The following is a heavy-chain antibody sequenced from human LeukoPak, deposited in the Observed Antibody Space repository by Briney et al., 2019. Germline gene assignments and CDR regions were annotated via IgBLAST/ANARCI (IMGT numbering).Heavy chain of an antibody. J-gene: IGHJ4*02. V-gene: IGHV3-30-3*01. Sequence: PGRSLRLSCAVSGFTFSNNAMHWVRQTPGMGLEWVAVISFDGSNKYYADSVKGRFTISRDNSKNTLYLQMNSLRAEDTAVYYCARTGKYSSSWVSPFDYWGQGTLVTVSS. CDR2: ISFDGSNK. D-gene: IGHD6-13*01. CDR3: ARTGKYSSSWVSPFDY. CDR1: GFTFSNNA.